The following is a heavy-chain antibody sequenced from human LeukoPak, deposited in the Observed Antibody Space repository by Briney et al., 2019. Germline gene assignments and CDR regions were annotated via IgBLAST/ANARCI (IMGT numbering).Heavy chain of an antibody. CDR2: TKEDGGEK. CDR3: ARRSVAGSLDY. D-gene: IGHD6-19*01. CDR1: GFTFSTYW. J-gene: IGHJ4*02. Sequence: PGGSLRLSGAASGFTFSTYWMSWVGQAPGKGLEWVANTKEDGGEKYYMDSVKGRFTISRDNTEKSLYLKMNSLRAEDTAVYYCARRSVAGSLDYWGQGTLVTVSS. V-gene: IGHV3-7*01.